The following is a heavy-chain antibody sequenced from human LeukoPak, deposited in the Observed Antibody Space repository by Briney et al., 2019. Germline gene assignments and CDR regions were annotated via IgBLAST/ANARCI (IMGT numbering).Heavy chain of an antibody. CDR3: ARARNDYDSSGFSALDL. D-gene: IGHD3-22*01. V-gene: IGHV4-34*01. Sequence: SETLSLTCAVYGGSFSGYYWSWIRQPPGKGLEWIGEINHSGSTNYNPSLKSRVTISVDTSKNQFSLKLSSVTAADTAVYYCARARNDYDSSGFSALDLWGQGTLVTVSS. J-gene: IGHJ5*02. CDR2: INHSGST. CDR1: GGSFSGYY.